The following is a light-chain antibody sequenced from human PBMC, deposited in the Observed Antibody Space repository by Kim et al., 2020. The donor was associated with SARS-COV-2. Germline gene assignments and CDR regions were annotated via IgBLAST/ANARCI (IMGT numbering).Light chain of an antibody. V-gene: IGKV3-20*01. CDR3: QQYGSSPRT. CDR1: HSVSSSY. CDR2: GAS. Sequence: SPGERATLSCRASHSVSSSYLAWYQQKPGQAPRLLIDGASSRATGIPDRFSGSGSGTDFTLTISRLEPEDFAVYYCQQYGSSPRTFGQGTKVDIK. J-gene: IGKJ1*01.